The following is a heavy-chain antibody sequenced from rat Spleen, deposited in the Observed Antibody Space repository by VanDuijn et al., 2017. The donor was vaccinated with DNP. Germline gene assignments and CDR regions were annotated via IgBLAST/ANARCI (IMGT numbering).Heavy chain of an antibody. Sequence: EVQLVESGGGLVQPGNSLKLSCADSGFTFSDYAMAWVRQAPAKGLEWVAYIGSPAYAPYYGDSVKGRFTISRDNAKSTLYLQMNSLRSEDMATYYCVRWNSGHFDYWGQGVMVTVSS. CDR1: GFTFSDYA. D-gene: IGHD4-3*01. J-gene: IGHJ2*01. V-gene: IGHV5S23*01. CDR2: IGSPAYAP. CDR3: VRWNSGHFDY.